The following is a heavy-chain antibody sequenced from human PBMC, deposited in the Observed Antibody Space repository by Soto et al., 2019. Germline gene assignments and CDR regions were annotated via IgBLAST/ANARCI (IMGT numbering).Heavy chain of an antibody. Sequence: PGGSLRLSCAASGFTFSSYAMSWVRQAPGKGLEWVSAISGSGGSTYYADSVKGRFTISRDNSKNTLYLQMNSLRAEDTAVYYYSKSPPPKYCSGGSCPPWDAFDIWGQGTMVTVSS. D-gene: IGHD2-15*01. CDR3: SKSPPPKYCSGGSCPPWDAFDI. J-gene: IGHJ3*02. V-gene: IGHV3-23*01. CDR2: ISGSGGST. CDR1: GFTFSSYA.